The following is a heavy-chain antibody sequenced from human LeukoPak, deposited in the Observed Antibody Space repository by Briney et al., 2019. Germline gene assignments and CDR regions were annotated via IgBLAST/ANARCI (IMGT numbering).Heavy chain of an antibody. CDR1: GFTFSSYA. D-gene: IGHD2-2*01. Sequence: GGSLRLSCAASGFTFSSYAMHWVRQAPGKGLEWVAVISYDGSNKYYADSVKGRFTISRDNSKNTLYLQMNSLRAEDTAVYYCAKDSESPSYGVPHFDYWGQGTLVTVSS. J-gene: IGHJ4*02. CDR2: ISYDGSNK. V-gene: IGHV3-30*04. CDR3: AKDSESPSYGVPHFDY.